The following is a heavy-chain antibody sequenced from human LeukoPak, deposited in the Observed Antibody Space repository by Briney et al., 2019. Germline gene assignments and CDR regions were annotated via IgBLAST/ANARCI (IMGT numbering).Heavy chain of an antibody. D-gene: IGHD5-18*01. V-gene: IGHV1-69*13. J-gene: IGHJ4*02. CDR1: GGTFSSYA. Sequence: ASVKVSCKASGGTFSSYAISWVRQAPGQGLEWMGGIIPIFGTANYAQKFQGRVTITADESTCTAYMELSSLRSEDTAVYYCARASGSSSGYSYGSRYWGQGTLVTVSS. CDR2: IIPIFGTA. CDR3: ARASGSSSGYSYGSRY.